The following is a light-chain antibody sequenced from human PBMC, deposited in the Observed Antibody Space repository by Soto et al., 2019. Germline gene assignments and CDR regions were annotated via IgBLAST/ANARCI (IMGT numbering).Light chain of an antibody. V-gene: IGLV2-14*01. Sequence: SVLTQPASVSGSPGQWITISCTGTSSDGGGYNYVSWYQQHPGKAPKLMIYDVSNRPSGVSNRFSGSKSGNTASLTISGLQAEDEADYYCSSYTSSSTLEVFGTGTNVTVL. CDR3: SSYTSSSTLEV. J-gene: IGLJ1*01. CDR2: DVS. CDR1: SSDGGGYNY.